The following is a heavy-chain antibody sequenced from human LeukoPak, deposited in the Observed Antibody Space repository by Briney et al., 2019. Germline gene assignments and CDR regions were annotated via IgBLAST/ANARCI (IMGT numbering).Heavy chain of an antibody. J-gene: IGHJ5*02. CDR3: ARDQGLAVAGRNWFDP. CDR1: GGTFSSYA. V-gene: IGHV1-69*05. D-gene: IGHD6-19*01. Sequence: SVKVSCKASGGTFSSYAISWVRQAPGQGLEWMGGIIPIFGTAHYAQKFQGRVTITTDESTSTAYMELSSLRSEDTAVYYCARDQGLAVAGRNWFDPWGQGTLVTVSS. CDR2: IIPIFGTA.